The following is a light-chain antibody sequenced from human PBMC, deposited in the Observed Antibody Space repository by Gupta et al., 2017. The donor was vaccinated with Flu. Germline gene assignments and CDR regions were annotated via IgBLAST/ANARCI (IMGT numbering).Light chain of an antibody. CDR2: KDR. CDR3: QSADSSGSYGV. J-gene: IGLJ3*02. V-gene: IGLV3-25*01. Sequence: PPSVPVSPGQTARITCSGDALPKQFAYWYHQKPGQAPVLVIYKDRHRPSGIPARFSGSTSGTTVTLTISGVEAEDEADYYCQSADSSGSYGVFGRGTKLTVL. CDR1: ALPKQF.